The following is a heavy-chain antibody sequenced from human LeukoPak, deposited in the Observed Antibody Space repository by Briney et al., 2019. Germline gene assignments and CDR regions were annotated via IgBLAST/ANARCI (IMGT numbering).Heavy chain of an antibody. CDR3: ARHEGSGRSDFYDRRPQFDS. CDR1: GGSFSTYY. Sequence: PSETLSLTCTISGGSFSTYYWSWIRQPPGKGLEWIGYIYTTGSTKYNPALKSRVTISVDRSKNQFALKLISVTAADTAVYFCARHEGSGRSDFYDRRPQFDSWGQGTLVTVSA. CDR2: IYTTGST. J-gene: IGHJ4*02. D-gene: IGHD3-3*01. V-gene: IGHV4-4*09.